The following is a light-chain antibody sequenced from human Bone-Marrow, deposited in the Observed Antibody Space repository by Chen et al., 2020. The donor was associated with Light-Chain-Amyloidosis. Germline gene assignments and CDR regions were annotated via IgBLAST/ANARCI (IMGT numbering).Light chain of an antibody. Sequence: QSALTQPPSASGSPGQSVTISCTGTSGDVGGYKYVSWYQQYPGKAPTLIIFQVDKRPSGVPDRYSGSKSGNTASLTISGLQTEDEADYYCCSYAGSSTLVFGGGTKLTVL. J-gene: IGLJ2*01. CDR3: CSYAGSSTLV. V-gene: IGLV2-8*01. CDR1: SGDVGGYKY. CDR2: QVD.